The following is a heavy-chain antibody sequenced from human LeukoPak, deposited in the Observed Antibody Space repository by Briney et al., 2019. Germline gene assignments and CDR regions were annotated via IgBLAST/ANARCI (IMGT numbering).Heavy chain of an antibody. J-gene: IGHJ4*02. CDR2: ITATSSST. V-gene: IGHV3-23*01. CDR3: AKLFESGTYNNFFHY. CDR1: GFTFSSYG. Sequence: GGSLRLSCAASGFTFSSYGTSWFRQAPGKGLEWVSAITATSSSTHDADSVQGRFTISRDNSKNTLYLQMNSLRPEDTSIYYCAKLFESGTYNNFFHYWGQGTLVTVFS. D-gene: IGHD3-10*01.